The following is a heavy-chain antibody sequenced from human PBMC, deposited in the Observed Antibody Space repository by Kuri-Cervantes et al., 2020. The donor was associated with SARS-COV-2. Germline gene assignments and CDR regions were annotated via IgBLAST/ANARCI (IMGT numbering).Heavy chain of an antibody. D-gene: IGHD2-2*01. V-gene: IGHV3-30*03. J-gene: IGHJ3*02. Sequence: GGSLRLSCAASGFTFSSYGMHWVRQAPGKGLEWVAVISYDGSNKYYADSVKGRFTISRDNAKNSLYLQMNSLRAEDTAVYYCASRDPAANAFDIWGQGTMATVSS. CDR3: ASRDPAANAFDI. CDR1: GFTFSSYG. CDR2: ISYDGSNK.